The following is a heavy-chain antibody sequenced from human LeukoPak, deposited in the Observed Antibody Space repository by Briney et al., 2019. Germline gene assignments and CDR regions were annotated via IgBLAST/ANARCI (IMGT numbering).Heavy chain of an antibody. V-gene: IGHV4-34*01. J-gene: IGHJ4*02. CDR2: INHSGST. CDR1: GGSFSGYY. CDR3: ARGLDYDSSGYYYDAKQTFDY. Sequence: PSETLSLTCAVYGGSFSGYYWSWIRQPPGKGLEWIGEINHSGSTNYNPSLKSRVTISVDTSKNQFSLKLSSVTAADTAVYYCARGLDYDSSGYYYDAKQTFDYWGQGTPVTVSS. D-gene: IGHD3-22*01.